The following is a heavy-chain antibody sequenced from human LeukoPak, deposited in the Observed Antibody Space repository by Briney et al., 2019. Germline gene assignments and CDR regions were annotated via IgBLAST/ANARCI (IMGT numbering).Heavy chain of an antibody. Sequence: SETLSLTCNVSGGSISSGSYCWSWIRQPAGKGLEWIGHIHISGNTNYNPSLKGRVTISVDTSKNQFSLKLSSVTAADTAVYYCARVSYYDSRGYYLFDYWGQGTLVTVSS. V-gene: IGHV4-61*09. J-gene: IGHJ4*02. CDR2: IHISGNT. CDR3: ARVSYYDSRGYYLFDY. CDR1: GGSISSGSYC. D-gene: IGHD3-22*01.